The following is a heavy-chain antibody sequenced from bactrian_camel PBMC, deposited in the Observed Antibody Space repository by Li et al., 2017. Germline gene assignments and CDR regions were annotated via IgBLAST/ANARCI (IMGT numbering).Heavy chain of an antibody. V-gene: IGHV3S56*01. D-gene: IGHD3*01. J-gene: IGHJ4*01. CDR1: GITYDEPD. CDR2: IESDGRI. Sequence: HVQLVESGGGSVQEGGSLRLTCTLSGITYDEPDVGWYRQAPGAECDLVSKIESDGRIYYLDSVKGRFTISQENGKKIVHLDMNNLKPEDTAMYHCAASGGQLGRWCYEFPVNWVSWLYNWGQGTQVTVS. CDR3: AASGGQLGRWCYEFPVNWVSWLYN.